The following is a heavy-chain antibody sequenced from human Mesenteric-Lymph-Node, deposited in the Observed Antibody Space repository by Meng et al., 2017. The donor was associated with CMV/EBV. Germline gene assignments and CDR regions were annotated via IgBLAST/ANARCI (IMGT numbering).Heavy chain of an antibody. J-gene: IGHJ4*02. D-gene: IGHD4-17*01. V-gene: IGHV3-30*02. CDR2: TRNYETNQ. CDR1: GFSFSTYG. Sequence: SGFSFSTYGMHWFRQAPGKGLGWVAFTRNYETNQFYVDSVKGRFTISRDNSKNTLYLEMNDLRHEDTAVYYCAKAGTVTNPFYFFESWGQGTLVTVSS. CDR3: AKAGTVTNPFYFFES.